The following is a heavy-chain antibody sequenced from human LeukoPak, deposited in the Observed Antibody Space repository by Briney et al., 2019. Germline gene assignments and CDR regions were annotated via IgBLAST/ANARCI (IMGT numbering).Heavy chain of an antibody. CDR1: GGSISSYY. CDR3: ARAPRDFWSGYSNWFDP. V-gene: IGHV4-59*01. J-gene: IGHJ5*02. CDR2: IYYSGST. D-gene: IGHD3-3*01. Sequence: SETLSLTCTVSGGSISSYYWSWIRQPPGKGLEWIGYIYYSGSTNYNPSLKSRVTISVDTSKNQFSLKLSSVTAADTAVYYCARAPRDFWSGYSNWFDPWGQGTLVTVSP.